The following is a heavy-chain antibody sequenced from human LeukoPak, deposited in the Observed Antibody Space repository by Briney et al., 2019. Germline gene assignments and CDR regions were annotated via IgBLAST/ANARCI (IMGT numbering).Heavy chain of an antibody. CDR1: GFTFDDYA. Sequence: HPGGSLRLSCAASGFTFDDYAMHWVRQAPGKGLEWASGISWNSGSIGHADSVKGRFTISRDNAKNSLYLQMNSLRAEDTALYYCAKDIGIAAAGTYYGMDVWGQGTTVTVSS. D-gene: IGHD6-13*01. CDR3: AKDIGIAAAGTYYGMDV. CDR2: ISWNSGSI. J-gene: IGHJ6*02. V-gene: IGHV3-9*01.